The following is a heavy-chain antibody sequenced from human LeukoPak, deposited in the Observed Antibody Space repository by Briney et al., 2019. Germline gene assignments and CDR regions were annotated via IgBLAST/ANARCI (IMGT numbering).Heavy chain of an antibody. V-gene: IGHV4-34*01. CDR2: INHSGST. CDR3: ARDLDTSLVWGAFDI. CDR1: GGSFSGYY. D-gene: IGHD3-16*01. Sequence: SETLSLTCAVYGGSFSGYYWSWIRQPPGKGLEWIGEINHSGSTNYNPSLKSRVTISVDTSKNQFSLKLSSVTAADTAVYYCARDLDTSLVWGAFDIWGQGTMVTVSS. J-gene: IGHJ3*02.